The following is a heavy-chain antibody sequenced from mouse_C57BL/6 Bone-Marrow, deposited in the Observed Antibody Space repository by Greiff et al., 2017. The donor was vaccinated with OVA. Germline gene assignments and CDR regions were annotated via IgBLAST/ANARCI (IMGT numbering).Heavy chain of an antibody. CDR2: IDPANGNT. CDR3: ARGSYYYGSSYGFAY. J-gene: IGHJ3*01. Sequence: EVQLQQSVAELVRPGASVKLSCTASGFNIKNTYMHWVKQRPEQGLEWIGRIDPANGNTKTAPKFQGKATITADTSSNTAYLQLSSLTSEDTAIYYCARGSYYYGSSYGFAYWGQGTLVTVSA. D-gene: IGHD1-1*01. CDR1: GFNIKNTY. V-gene: IGHV14-3*01.